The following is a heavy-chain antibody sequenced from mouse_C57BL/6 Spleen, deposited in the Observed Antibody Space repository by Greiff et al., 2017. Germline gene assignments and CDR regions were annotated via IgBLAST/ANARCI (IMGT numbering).Heavy chain of an antibody. Sequence: EVQVVESGGGLVKPGGSLKLSCAASGFTFSDYGMHWVRQAPEKGLEWVAYISSGSSTIYYADTVKGRFTISRDNAKNTLFLQMTSLRSEDTAMYYCARIYYDYEGYYFDYWGQGTTLTVSS. CDR3: ARIYYDYEGYYFDY. CDR2: ISSGSSTI. CDR1: GFTFSDYG. J-gene: IGHJ2*01. D-gene: IGHD2-4*01. V-gene: IGHV5-17*01.